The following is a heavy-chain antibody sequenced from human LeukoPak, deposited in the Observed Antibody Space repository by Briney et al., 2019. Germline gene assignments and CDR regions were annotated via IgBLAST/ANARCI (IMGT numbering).Heavy chain of an antibody. CDR1: GYTFTGYY. V-gene: IGHV1-2*04. J-gene: IGHJ6*04. D-gene: IGHD3-10*01. Sequence: GASVKVSCKASGYTFTGYYMHWVRQAPGQGLEWMGWINPNSGGTNYAQKFQGWVTMTRDTSISTAYMELSRLRSDDTAVYYCAREKGWVIGTMVRGVDYGMDVWGKGTTVTVSP. CDR2: INPNSGGT. CDR3: AREKGWVIGTMVRGVDYGMDV.